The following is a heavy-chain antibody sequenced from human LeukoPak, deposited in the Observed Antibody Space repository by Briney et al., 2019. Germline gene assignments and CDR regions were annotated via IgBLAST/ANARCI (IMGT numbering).Heavy chain of an antibody. V-gene: IGHV4-39*01. CDR1: GVSTTNGIYY. CDR3: ARHAEYNSGWHFYIDH. Sequence: PSETLSLTCIVSGVSTTNGIYYWAWIRQSPGKGLEWIGSVHNVGSTYYNLSLRSRVTMSIDTSKNQFSLRLNSVTAADTAVYYCARHAEYNSGWHFYIDHWGQGILVSVSS. J-gene: IGHJ4*02. D-gene: IGHD6-19*01. CDR2: VHNVGST.